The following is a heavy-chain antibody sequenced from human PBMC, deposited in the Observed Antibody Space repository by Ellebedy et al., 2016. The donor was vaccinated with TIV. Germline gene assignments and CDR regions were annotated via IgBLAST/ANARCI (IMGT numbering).Heavy chain of an antibody. D-gene: IGHD2/OR15-2a*01. V-gene: IGHV4-4*07. CDR3: ARPEPTSTDAGY. CDR1: GGSISSYY. CDR2: IYTSGST. Sequence: SETLSLTXTVSGGSISSYYWSWIRQPAGKGLEWIGRIYTSGSTYYNPSLKSRVTISVDTSKNQFSLKLSSVTAADTAVYYCARPEPTSTDAGYWGQGTLVTVSS. J-gene: IGHJ4*02.